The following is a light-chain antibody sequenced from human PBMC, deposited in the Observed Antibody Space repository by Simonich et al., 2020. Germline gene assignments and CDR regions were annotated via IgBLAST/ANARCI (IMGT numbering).Light chain of an antibody. J-gene: IGKJ4*01. V-gene: IGKV2D-29*01. CDR1: QSPLHSDGKTY. CDR2: EVS. CDR3: MQSIQLPLT. Sequence: DIVMTQTPLSLSVTPGQPASISCKSSQSPLHSDGKTYWYWYLQKPGQAPQLLIYEVSNRCSGVPNRFSGSGSGTDFTLKISRVEAEDVGVYYCMQSIQLPLTFGGGTKVEIK.